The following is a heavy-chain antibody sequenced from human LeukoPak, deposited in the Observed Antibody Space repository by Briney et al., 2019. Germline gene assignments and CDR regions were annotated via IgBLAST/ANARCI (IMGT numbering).Heavy chain of an antibody. CDR3: ARDSAEAFDI. CDR2: ISNDGSNK. Sequence: GRSLRLSCAASGFTFSSYAMQWVRQAPGKGLEWVAVISNDGSNKYYADSVKGRFTISRDDSMNSLYLQMNSLRAEDTAVYYCARDSAEAFDIWGQGTMVTVSS. J-gene: IGHJ3*02. CDR1: GFTFSSYA. V-gene: IGHV3-30-3*01.